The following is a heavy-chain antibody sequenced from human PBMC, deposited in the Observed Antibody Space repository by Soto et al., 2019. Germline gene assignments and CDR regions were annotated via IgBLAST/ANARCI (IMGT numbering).Heavy chain of an antibody. CDR1: GFTFSSYA. J-gene: IGHJ4*02. D-gene: IGHD6-19*01. CDR3: ARRSSGWYFDY. Sequence: LRLSCAASGFTFSSYAMSWVRQAPGKGLEWVSAISGNGAGTYYADSVKGRFTISRDNSKNTLYLQMNSLRAEDTAVYYCARRSSGWYFDYWGQGTLVTVSS. CDR2: ISGNGAGT. V-gene: IGHV3-23*01.